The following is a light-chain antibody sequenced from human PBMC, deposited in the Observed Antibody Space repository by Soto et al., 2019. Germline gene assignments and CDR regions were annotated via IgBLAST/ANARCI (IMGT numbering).Light chain of an antibody. CDR3: QQYNSYSEA. J-gene: IGKJ1*01. Sequence: DIQMTQSPSTLSGSVGDRVTITCRASQTISSWLAWYQQKPGKAPKLLIYQASSLTSGVPSRFSGRGSGTEFTLTIRSLQPDEFATYYFQQYNSYSEAFGQGTNVDI. CDR2: QAS. V-gene: IGKV1-5*03. CDR1: QTISSW.